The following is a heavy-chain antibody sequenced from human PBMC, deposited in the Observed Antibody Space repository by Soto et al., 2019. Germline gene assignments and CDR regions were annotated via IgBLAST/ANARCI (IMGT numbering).Heavy chain of an antibody. CDR2: ISGDGSST. J-gene: IGHJ4*02. CDR1: GFTVSNYW. Sequence: EVQLVESGGGLVPPGGSLRLSCVVSGFTVSNYWMHWVRQAPGKGLMWIARISGDGSSTTYADSVKGRLTISRENAKNTLYLKMNSLRAEDTAVYYCARDPRDYNSAGEVYWGQGTPVTVSS. V-gene: IGHV3-74*01. CDR3: ARDPRDYNSAGEVY. D-gene: IGHD3-3*01.